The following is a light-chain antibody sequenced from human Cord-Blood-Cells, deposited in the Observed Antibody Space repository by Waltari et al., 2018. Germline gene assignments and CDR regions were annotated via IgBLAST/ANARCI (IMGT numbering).Light chain of an antibody. CDR2: SAS. V-gene: IGKV1-39*01. CDR3: QQSYSTPWT. Sequence: DIQMTQSPSSLSGSVGDRVTITCRASQSISSYLNWYQQKPGKAPKLLIYSASSLQSGGPSRFSGSGSGTDFTLTISSLQPEDFATYYCQQSYSTPWTFGQGTKVEIK. CDR1: QSISSY. J-gene: IGKJ1*01.